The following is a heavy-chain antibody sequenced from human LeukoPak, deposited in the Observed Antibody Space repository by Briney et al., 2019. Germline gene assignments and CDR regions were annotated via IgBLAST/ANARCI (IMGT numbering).Heavy chain of an antibody. V-gene: IGHV3-7*02. Sequence: GGSLRLSCAASGFTFSRYWMIWVRQAPGTGLEWVANIKEDGHEKYYVDSVKGRFTISRDNDMNSLYLQMNSLRAGDTAVYYCARAYGGNAVLDYWGQGTLVTVSS. D-gene: IGHD4-23*01. CDR1: GFTFSRYW. J-gene: IGHJ4*02. CDR2: IKEDGHEK. CDR3: ARAYGGNAVLDY.